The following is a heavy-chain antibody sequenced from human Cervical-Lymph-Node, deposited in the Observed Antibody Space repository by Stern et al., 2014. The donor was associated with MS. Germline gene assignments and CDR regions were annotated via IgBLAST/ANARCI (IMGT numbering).Heavy chain of an antibody. CDR1: GFTFDDYA. CDR2: ISWRSGSI. D-gene: IGHD6-13*01. V-gene: IGHV3-9*01. J-gene: IGHJ4*02. CDR3: AKEMGPAGGTGGFDY. Sequence: EVQLVESGGGLVQPGGSLRLSCAASGFTFDDYAMHWVRQAPGKGLEWVSGISWRSGSIAYADSVKGRFTISRDNAKNSLYLQMNSLRAEDTALYYCAKEMGPAGGTGGFDYWGQGTLVTVSS.